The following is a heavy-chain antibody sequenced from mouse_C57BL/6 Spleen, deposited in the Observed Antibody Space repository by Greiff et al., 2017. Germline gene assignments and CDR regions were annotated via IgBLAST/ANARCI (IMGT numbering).Heavy chain of an antibody. J-gene: IGHJ2*01. V-gene: IGHV1-61*01. CDR1: GYTFTSYW. Sequence: VQLQQPGAELVRPGSSVKLSCKASGYTFTSYWMDWVKQRPGQGLEWIGNIYPSDSETHYNQKFKDKATLTVDKSSSTAYMQLSSLTSEDSAVYYCARLGLLRGFDYWGQGTTLTVSS. CDR3: ARLGLLRGFDY. CDR2: IYPSDSET. D-gene: IGHD2-3*01.